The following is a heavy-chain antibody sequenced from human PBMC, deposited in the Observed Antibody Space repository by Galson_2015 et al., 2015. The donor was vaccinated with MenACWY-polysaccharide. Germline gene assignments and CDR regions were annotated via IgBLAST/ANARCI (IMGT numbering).Heavy chain of an antibody. Sequence: SLRLSCAASGFTFSGYWMSWVRQAPGKGLEWVANIKQDGSENYYVDSVKGRITISRDNAKNSLYLQMNSLRAEDTAVYYCARILYYWGQGTLVTVSP. CDR1: GFTFSGYW. J-gene: IGHJ4*02. CDR3: ARILYY. V-gene: IGHV3-7*01. CDR2: IKQDGSEN.